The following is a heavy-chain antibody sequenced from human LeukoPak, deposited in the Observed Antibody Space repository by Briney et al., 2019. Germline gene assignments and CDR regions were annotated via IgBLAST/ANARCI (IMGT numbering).Heavy chain of an antibody. J-gene: IGHJ4*02. V-gene: IGHV1-69*13. Sequence: GASVKVSCKASGGTFSSYAISWVRQAPGQGFEWMGGIIPIFGTANYAQKFQGRVTITADESTSTAYMELSSLRSEDTAVYYCARESLATIPYFDYWGQGTLVTVSS. CDR3: ARESLATIPYFDY. CDR1: GGTFSSYA. D-gene: IGHD5-12*01. CDR2: IIPIFGTA.